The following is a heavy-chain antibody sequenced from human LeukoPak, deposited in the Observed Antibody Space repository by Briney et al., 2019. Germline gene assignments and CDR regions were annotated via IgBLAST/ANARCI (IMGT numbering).Heavy chain of an antibody. CDR2: IKQDGSEK. CDR1: GFTFSSYW. Sequence: GGSLRLSCAASGFTFSSYWMSWVRQAPGKGLEWVANIKQDGSEKYYVDSVKGRFTISRDNAKNSLYLQMNSLRAEDTAVYYCARDSSIVAGFFAAKVQHYYYYMDVWGKGTTVTISS. D-gene: IGHD6-19*01. V-gene: IGHV3-7*01. CDR3: ARDSSIVAGFFAAKVQHYYYYMDV. J-gene: IGHJ6*03.